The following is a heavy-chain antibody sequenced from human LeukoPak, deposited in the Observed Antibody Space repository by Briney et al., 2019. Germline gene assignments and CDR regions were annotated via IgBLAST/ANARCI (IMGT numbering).Heavy chain of an antibody. CDR1: GYTFTSYA. Sequence: GASVKVSCKASGYTFTSYAMHWVRQAPGQRVEWMGWINAGNGNTKYSKKFQGRVNITRDTSASTAYMELSSLRSEDAAVYYCAREYCSSTSCPYYYYYYGMDVWGKGTTVTVSS. CDR3: AREYCSSTSCPYYYYYYGMDV. D-gene: IGHD2-2*01. V-gene: IGHV1-3*01. CDR2: INAGNGNT. J-gene: IGHJ6*04.